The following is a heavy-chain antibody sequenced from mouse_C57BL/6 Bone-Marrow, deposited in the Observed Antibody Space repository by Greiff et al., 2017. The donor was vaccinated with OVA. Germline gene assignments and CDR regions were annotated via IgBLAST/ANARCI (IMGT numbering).Heavy chain of an antibody. CDR3: ARPYYGYGYAMDY. CDR2: INPYNGDT. J-gene: IGHJ4*01. Sequence: EVMLVESGPELVKPGDSVKISCKASGYSFTGYFMNWVMQSHGKSLEWIGRINPYNGDTFYNQKFKGKATLTVDKSSSTAHMELRSLTSEDSAVYYCARPYYGYGYAMDYWGQGTSVTVSS. V-gene: IGHV1-20*01. CDR1: GYSFTGYF. D-gene: IGHD2-9*01.